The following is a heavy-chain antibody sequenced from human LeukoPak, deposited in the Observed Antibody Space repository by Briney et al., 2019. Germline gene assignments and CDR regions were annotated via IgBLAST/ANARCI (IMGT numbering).Heavy chain of an antibody. J-gene: IGHJ6*02. D-gene: IGHD4-17*01. V-gene: IGHV3-30*18. CDR2: ISYDGSNK. CDR1: GFTFSSYG. CDR3: AKDGVLPTVTTTRIYYYYGMDV. Sequence: PGGSLRLSCAASGFTFSSYGMHWVRQAPGKGLEWVAVISYDGSNKYYADSVKGRFTISRDNSKNTLYLQMNSLRAEDTAVYYCAKDGVLPTVTTTRIYYYYGMDVWGQGTTVTVSS.